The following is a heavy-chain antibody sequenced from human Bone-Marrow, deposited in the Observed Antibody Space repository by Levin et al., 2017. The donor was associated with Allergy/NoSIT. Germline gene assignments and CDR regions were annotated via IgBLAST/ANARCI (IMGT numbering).Heavy chain of an antibody. V-gene: IGHV3-48*04. J-gene: IGHJ4*02. Sequence: GGSLRLSCAASGFTFSTYAMNWVRQAPVKGLEWVSYISSDSRTKFYVDSVKGRFTISRDNAKNSLYLQMNSLRGEDTAVYYCVRAATNGYDYWGQGTLVTVSS. CDR2: ISSDSRTK. CDR1: GFTFSTYA. D-gene: IGHD2-8*01. CDR3: VRAATNGYDY.